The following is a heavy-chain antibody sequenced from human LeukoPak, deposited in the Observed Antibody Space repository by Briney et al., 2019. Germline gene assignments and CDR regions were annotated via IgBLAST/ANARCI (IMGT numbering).Heavy chain of an antibody. Sequence: SETLSLTCTVSGGSISSSSYYWGWIRQPPGKGLEWIGSIYYSGSTNYNPSLKSRVTISVDTSKNQFSLKLSSVTAADTAVYYCARIPSPGRMHGGYYFDYWGQGTLVTVSS. CDR1: GGSISSSSYY. D-gene: IGHD5-24*01. J-gene: IGHJ4*02. CDR2: IYYSGST. CDR3: ARIPSPGRMHGGYYFDY. V-gene: IGHV4-39*07.